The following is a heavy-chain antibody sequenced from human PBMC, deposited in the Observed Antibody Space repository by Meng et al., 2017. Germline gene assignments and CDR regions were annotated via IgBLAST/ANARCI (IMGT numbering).Heavy chain of an antibody. CDR2: IYHSGST. D-gene: IGHD3-22*01. CDR1: GGSISSSNW. CDR3: ARAGVGYYDSSGPYSY. V-gene: IGHV4-4*02. J-gene: IGHJ4*02. Sequence: QVQLQESGPGLVKPSGTLSLTCAGSGGSISSSNWWSWARQPPGKGLEWIGEIYHSGSTNYNPSLKSRVTISVDKSKNQFSLKLSSVTAADTAVYYCARAGVGYYDSSGPYSYWGQGTLVTVSS.